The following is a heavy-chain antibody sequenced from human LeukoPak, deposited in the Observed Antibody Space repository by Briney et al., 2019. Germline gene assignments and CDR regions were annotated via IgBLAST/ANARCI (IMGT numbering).Heavy chain of an antibody. CDR2: IGGSSTSI. V-gene: IGHV3-21*01. J-gene: IGHJ4*02. Sequence: PGGSLRLSCASSGFTFSTYSMNWVRQAPGKGLEWVSSIGGSSTSIYYADSVRGRFTISRDNAKNSPYLQMNSLRAEDTAVYFCAREEQQMFDYWGQGTLVTVSS. CDR1: GFTFSTYS. D-gene: IGHD1-26*01. CDR3: AREEQQMFDY.